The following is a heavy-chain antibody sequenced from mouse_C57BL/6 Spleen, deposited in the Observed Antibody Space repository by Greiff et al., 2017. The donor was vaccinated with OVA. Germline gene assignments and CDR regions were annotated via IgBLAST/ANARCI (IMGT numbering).Heavy chain of an antibody. CDR1: GYTFTSYW. CDR2: INPSNGGT. J-gene: IGHJ4*01. D-gene: IGHD2-14*01. CDR3: ARRGARVRRGDYYAMDY. Sequence: QVQLQQPGPELVKPGASVKLSCKASGYTFTSYWMHWVKQRPGQGLEWIGNINPSNGGTNYNEKFKSKATLTVDKSSSTAYMQLSSLTSEDSAVYYCARRGARVRRGDYYAMDYWGQGTSVTVSS. V-gene: IGHV1-53*01.